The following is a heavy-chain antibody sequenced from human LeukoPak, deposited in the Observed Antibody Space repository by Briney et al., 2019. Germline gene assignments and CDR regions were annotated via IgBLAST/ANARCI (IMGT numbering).Heavy chain of an antibody. V-gene: IGHV3-7*01. J-gene: IGHJ4*01. D-gene: IGHD6-13*01. CDR3: ARDPGYSSFDY. CDR2: IKRDGSNK. CDR1: GFTFGNYG. Sequence: PGGSLRLSCVASGFTFGNYGMSWVRQAPGKGLEFGANIKRDGSNKNYVDSVKGRFTISRDNAANSVHMQMHSLRADDTAIYYCARDPGYSSFDYWGQGALVIVSS.